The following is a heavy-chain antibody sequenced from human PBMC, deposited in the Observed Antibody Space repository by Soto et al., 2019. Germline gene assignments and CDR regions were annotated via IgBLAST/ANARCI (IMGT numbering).Heavy chain of an antibody. D-gene: IGHD4-17*01. CDR2: ISYDGSNK. CDR3: APWSGAFDS. Sequence: QVQLVESGGGVVQPGRSLRLSCAAYGFTFSSYGMHWVRQAPGKGLEWVAVISYDGSNKYYADSVKGRFTISRDNSKNSLYLQLNGLSAGDTAVYYCAPWSGAFDSWGQGPLVPVSS. V-gene: IGHV3-30*03. J-gene: IGHJ4*02. CDR1: GFTFSSYG.